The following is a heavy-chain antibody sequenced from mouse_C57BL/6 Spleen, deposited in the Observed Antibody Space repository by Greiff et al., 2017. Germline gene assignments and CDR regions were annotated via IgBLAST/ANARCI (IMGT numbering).Heavy chain of an antibody. D-gene: IGHD2-5*01. Sequence: QVQLQQPGAELVMPGASVKLSCKASGYTFTSYWMHWVKQRPGQVLEWIGEIDPSDSYTNYNQKFKGKSTLTVDKSSSTAYMQLSSLTSEDSAVYYCASYSNSFAYWGQGTLVTVSA. CDR2: IDPSDSYT. CDR3: ASYSNSFAY. V-gene: IGHV1-69*01. CDR1: GYTFTSYW. J-gene: IGHJ3*01.